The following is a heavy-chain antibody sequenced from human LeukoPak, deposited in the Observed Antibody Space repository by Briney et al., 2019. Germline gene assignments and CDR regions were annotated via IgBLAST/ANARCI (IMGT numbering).Heavy chain of an antibody. V-gene: IGHV4-34*01. CDR1: GGSFSGYY. Sequence: SETLSLTCGVYGGSFSGYYWNWLRQPPGMGLEWIGEINHRGGTGYNPSIKSRVTMSVDTSKNVFSLKLTSVTAADTAVYYCARAYYYDSSAAIDYWGQGILVTVSS. J-gene: IGHJ4*02. CDR3: ARAYYYDSSAAIDY. D-gene: IGHD3-22*01. CDR2: INHRGGT.